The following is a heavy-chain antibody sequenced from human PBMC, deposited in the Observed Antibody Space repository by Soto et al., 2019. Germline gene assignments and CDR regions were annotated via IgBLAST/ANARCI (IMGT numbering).Heavy chain of an antibody. J-gene: IGHJ4*02. CDR2: ISYDGSNK. CDR3: ATGVTIFGVATRASYFDY. D-gene: IGHD3-3*01. CDR1: GFTFSSYA. V-gene: IGHV3-30-3*01. Sequence: PGGSLRLSCAASGFTFSSYAMHWVRQAPGKGLEWVAVISYDGSNKYYADSVKGRFTISRDNSKNTLYMQMNSLRAEDTAVYYCATGVTIFGVATRASYFDYWGQGTLVTVSS.